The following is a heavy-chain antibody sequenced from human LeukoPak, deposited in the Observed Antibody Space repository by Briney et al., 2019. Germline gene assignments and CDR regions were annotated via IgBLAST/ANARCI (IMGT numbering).Heavy chain of an antibody. CDR3: ARRRARGPYYYDSSGF. D-gene: IGHD3-22*01. V-gene: IGHV4-59*12. CDR1: GGSISSYY. Sequence: SETLSLTCTVSGGSISSYYWSWIRQPPGKGLEWIGYIYYSGSTNYNPSLKSRVTISVDTSKNQFSLKLSSVTAADTAVYYCARRRARGPYYYDSSGFWGQGTLVTVSS. J-gene: IGHJ4*02. CDR2: IYYSGST.